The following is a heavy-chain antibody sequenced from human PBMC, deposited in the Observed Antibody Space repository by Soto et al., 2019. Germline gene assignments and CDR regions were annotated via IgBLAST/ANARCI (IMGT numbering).Heavy chain of an antibody. CDR2: ISGSGVSI. J-gene: IGHJ4*02. CDR3: AKGSRPVAAYYFDY. CDR1: GFTFSSYA. Sequence: VGSLRLSCAASGFTFSSYAMSWVRQAPGKGLEWVSGISGSGVSIYYADSVKGRFTISRDDSKNTLYLQMNSLRAEDTAVYYCAKGSRPVAAYYFDYWGQGSLVTVSS. D-gene: IGHD6-19*01. V-gene: IGHV3-23*01.